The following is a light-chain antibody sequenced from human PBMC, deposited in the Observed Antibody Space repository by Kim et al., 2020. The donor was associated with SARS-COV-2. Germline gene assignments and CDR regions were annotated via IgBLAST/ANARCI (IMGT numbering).Light chain of an antibody. J-gene: IGKJ2*01. Sequence: EIVMTQSPATLSVSPGERATLSCRASQSVSSDLAWYQQKPGQAPSLLIYGASTRATGIPARFSGGGSGTEFTLTISSLQSEDFAVYYCQQYNNWPYTFGQGTKLEI. CDR1: QSVSSD. CDR3: QQYNNWPYT. CDR2: GAS. V-gene: IGKV3-15*01.